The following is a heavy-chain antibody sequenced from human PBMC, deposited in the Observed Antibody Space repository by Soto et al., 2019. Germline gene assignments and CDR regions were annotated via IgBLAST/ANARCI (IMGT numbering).Heavy chain of an antibody. CDR3: ARGADTAMGYDAFDI. V-gene: IGHV1-8*01. D-gene: IGHD5-18*01. CDR2: MNPNSGNT. Sequence: GASVKVSCKASGYTFTSYDINWVRRATGQGLEWMGWMNPNSGNTGYAQKFQGRVTMTRNTSISTAYMELSSLRSEDTAVYYCARGADTAMGYDAFDIWGQGTMVTVS. J-gene: IGHJ3*02. CDR1: GYTFTSYD.